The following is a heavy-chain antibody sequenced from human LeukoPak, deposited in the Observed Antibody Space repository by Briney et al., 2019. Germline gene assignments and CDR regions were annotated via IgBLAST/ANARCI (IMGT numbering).Heavy chain of an antibody. Sequence: SETLSLTCTVSGYSISSGYYWGWIRQPPGKGLEWIGSIYHSGSTYYNPSLKSRVTISVDTSKNQLSLKLSSVTAADTAVYYCASFPPLVIMGRDYWGQGTLVTVSS. D-gene: IGHD3-9*01. CDR3: ASFPPLVIMGRDY. CDR2: IYHSGST. V-gene: IGHV4-38-2*02. CDR1: GYSISSGYY. J-gene: IGHJ4*02.